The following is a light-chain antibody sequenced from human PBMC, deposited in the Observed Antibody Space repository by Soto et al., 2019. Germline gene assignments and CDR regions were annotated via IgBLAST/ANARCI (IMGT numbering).Light chain of an antibody. CDR3: QQSYMDPIT. V-gene: IGKV1-39*01. Sequence: MQLTQSPSTLAASVRQRPTITCRASQSISTYLNWYQKKPGKAPNLLIYDASRLQSGVPSRFSGSGGGTDFTLSISSVQPEDFATYFCQQSYMDPITFGKGTRLEIK. CDR1: QSISTY. CDR2: DAS. J-gene: IGKJ5*01.